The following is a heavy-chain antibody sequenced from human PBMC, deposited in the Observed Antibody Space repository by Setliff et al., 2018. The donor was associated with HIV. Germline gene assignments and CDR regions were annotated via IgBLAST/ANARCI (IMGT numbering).Heavy chain of an antibody. Sequence: PGGSLRLSCAVSGFTFISYGMYWVRQAPGKGLEWVAFIRYDGSYRYYVDSVKGRFTISRDNSKNTMFLQMNSLRVEDTAVYYCVREGEYFDTIGHYLVRRFFDLWGQGTMVTVSS. CDR3: VREGEYFDTIGHYLVRRFFDL. J-gene: IGHJ3*01. V-gene: IGHV3-30*02. CDR1: GFTFISYG. D-gene: IGHD3-9*01. CDR2: IRYDGSYR.